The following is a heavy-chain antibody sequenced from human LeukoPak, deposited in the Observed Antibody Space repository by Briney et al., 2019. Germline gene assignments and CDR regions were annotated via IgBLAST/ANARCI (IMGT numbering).Heavy chain of an antibody. CDR1: GGSISSYY. V-gene: IGHV4-59*01. D-gene: IGHD6-6*01. Sequence: SETLSLTCTVSGGSISSYYWSWIRQPPGKGLEWIGYIYYSGSTNYSPSLKSRVTISVDTSKNQFSLKLSSVTAADTAVYYCARGLDGDYWGQGTLVTVSS. CDR3: ARGLDGDY. CDR2: IYYSGST. J-gene: IGHJ4*02.